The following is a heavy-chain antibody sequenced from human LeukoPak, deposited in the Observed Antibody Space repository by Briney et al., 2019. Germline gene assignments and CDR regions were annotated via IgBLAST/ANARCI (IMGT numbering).Heavy chain of an antibody. CDR1: GFTFSSYG. V-gene: IGHV3-30*18. J-gene: IGHJ4*02. D-gene: IGHD4-23*01. CDR2: ISYDGSNK. Sequence: GGSLRLSCAASGFTFSSYGMHWVRQAPGKGLEWVAVISYDGSNKYYADSVKGRFTISRDNSKNTLYLQMNSLRAEDTAVYYCAKAIDYGGDDYWGQGTLVTVSS. CDR3: AKAIDYGGDDY.